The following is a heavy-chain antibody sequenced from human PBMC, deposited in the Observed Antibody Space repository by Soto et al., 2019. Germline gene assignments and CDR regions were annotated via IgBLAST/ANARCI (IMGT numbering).Heavy chain of an antibody. CDR1: GFTFSSYG. V-gene: IGHV3-33*01. J-gene: IGHJ4*02. D-gene: IGHD1-26*01. CDR2: IWSDGNNK. CDR3: TRAQISSGSYYPLDY. Sequence: VRSLRLSCAAPGFTFSSYGMHWVRQAPGKGLEWVALIWSDGNNKYYADSVKGRFTVSRDNSKNTLYLQMNSLRAEDTAVYYCTRAQISSGSYYPLDYWGQGTLVTVSS.